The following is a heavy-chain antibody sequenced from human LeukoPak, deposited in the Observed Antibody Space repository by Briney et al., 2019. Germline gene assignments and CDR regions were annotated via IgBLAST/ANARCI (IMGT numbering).Heavy chain of an antibody. J-gene: IGHJ6*02. CDR1: GGSISSSSYY. Sequence: ETLSLTCTVSGGSISSSSYYWGWIRQPPGKGLEWVSAISGSGGSTYYADSVKGRFTISRDNSKNTLYLQMNSLRAEDTAVYYCAKDLADCSSTSCYVDYYYGMDVWGQGTTVTVSS. D-gene: IGHD2-2*01. CDR3: AKDLADCSSTSCYVDYYYGMDV. V-gene: IGHV3-23*01. CDR2: ISGSGGST.